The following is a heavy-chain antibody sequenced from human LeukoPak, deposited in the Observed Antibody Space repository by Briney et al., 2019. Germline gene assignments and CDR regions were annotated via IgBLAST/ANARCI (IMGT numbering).Heavy chain of an antibody. V-gene: IGHV3-30*18. Sequence: GGSLRLSCAASGFTFSSYGMHWVRQAPGKGLEWVAVISYDGSNKYYADSVKGRFTISRDNSKNTLYLQMNSLRAEDTAVYYCAQDSSSWYNSVYFDYWGQGTLVTVSS. CDR3: AQDSSSWYNSVYFDY. CDR1: GFTFSSYG. J-gene: IGHJ4*02. CDR2: ISYDGSNK. D-gene: IGHD6-13*01.